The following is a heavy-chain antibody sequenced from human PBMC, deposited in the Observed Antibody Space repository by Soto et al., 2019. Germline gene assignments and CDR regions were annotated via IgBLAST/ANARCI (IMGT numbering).Heavy chain of an antibody. Sequence: EVHVVESGGGLVKPGGPLRLSCATSGFSFSTYNMNWVRQAPGKGLEWVSSINGRSNYKYYTDSVKGRFAISRDNPKNSLYLQMDSLRVEDTAVYYCVREDGLVGSNSAFDYWGQGTLVTVSS. CDR2: INGRSNYK. J-gene: IGHJ4*02. V-gene: IGHV3-21*01. CDR1: GFSFSTYN. CDR3: VREDGLVGSNSAFDY. D-gene: IGHD1-26*01.